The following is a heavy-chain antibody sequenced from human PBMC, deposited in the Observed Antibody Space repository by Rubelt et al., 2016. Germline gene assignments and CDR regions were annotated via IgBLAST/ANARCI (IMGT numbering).Heavy chain of an antibody. D-gene: IGHD5-18*01. J-gene: IGHJ4*02. Sequence: EWVSAISGSGGSTYYADSVKGRFTISRDNAKNTLYLQMNSLRAEDTAVYYCARAYGGYSYGGTSAADYWGQGTLVTVSS. CDR2: ISGSGGST. V-gene: IGHV3-23*01. CDR3: ARAYGGYSYGGTSAADY.